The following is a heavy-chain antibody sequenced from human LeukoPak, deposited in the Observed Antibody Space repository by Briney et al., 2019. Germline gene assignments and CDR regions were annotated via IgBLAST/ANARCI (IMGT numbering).Heavy chain of an antibody. D-gene: IGHD4-11*01. CDR2: INHSGST. J-gene: IGHJ5*02. Sequence: SETLSLTCAVYGGSFSGYYWSWIRQPPGKGLEWIGEINHSGSTNYNPSLKSRVTISVDTSKNQFSLKLSSVTAADTAVYYCARAINDYSNYEVLTDNWFDPWGQGTLVTVSS. V-gene: IGHV4-34*01. CDR3: ARAINDYSNYEVLTDNWFDP. CDR1: GGSFSGYY.